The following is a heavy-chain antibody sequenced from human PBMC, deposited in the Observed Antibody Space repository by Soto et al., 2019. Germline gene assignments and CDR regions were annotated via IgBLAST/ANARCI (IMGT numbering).Heavy chain of an antibody. J-gene: IGHJ4*02. V-gene: IGHV4-39*01. CDR2: IYYSGST. CDR1: GGSISSSSYY. Sequence: SETLSLTCTVSGGSISSSSYYWGWIRQPPGKGLEWIGSIYYSGSTYYNPSLKSRVTISVDTSKNQFSLKLSSVTAADTAVYYCARQTTWYGSQWSPIDYWGQGTLVTVSS. D-gene: IGHD2-15*01. CDR3: ARQTTWYGSQWSPIDY.